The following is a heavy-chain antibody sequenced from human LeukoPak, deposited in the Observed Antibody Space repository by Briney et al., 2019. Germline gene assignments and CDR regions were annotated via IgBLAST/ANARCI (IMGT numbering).Heavy chain of an antibody. Sequence: GGSLRLSCAASGFTCSSYSMNWVRQAPGKGLEWVSYISSSSSTIYYADSVKGRFTISRDNAKNSLYLQMNSLRAEDTAVYYCAREGGGGHYYDSSGYYYVALDYWGQGTLVTVSS. CDR1: GFTCSSYS. V-gene: IGHV3-48*01. CDR2: ISSSSSTI. J-gene: IGHJ4*02. CDR3: AREGGGGHYYDSSGYYYVALDY. D-gene: IGHD3-22*01.